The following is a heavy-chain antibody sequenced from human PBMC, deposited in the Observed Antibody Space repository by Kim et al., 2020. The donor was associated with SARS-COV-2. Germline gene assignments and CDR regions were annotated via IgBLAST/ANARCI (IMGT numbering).Heavy chain of an antibody. CDR1: GFTFSSYW. J-gene: IGHJ4*02. Sequence: GSPRLSCAASGFTFSSYWMHWVRQAPGKGLVWVSRINSDGGTTSYADSVKGRFTISRDNAKSTLYLQMNSLRAEDTAVYYCVSRRYTGTYYYFDYWGQGTLVTVSS. V-gene: IGHV3-74*01. CDR2: INSDGGTT. CDR3: VSRRYTGTYYYFDY. D-gene: IGHD1-26*01.